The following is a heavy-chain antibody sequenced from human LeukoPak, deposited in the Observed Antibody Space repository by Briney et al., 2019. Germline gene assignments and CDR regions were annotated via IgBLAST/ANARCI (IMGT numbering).Heavy chain of an antibody. V-gene: IGHV4-39*01. CDR2: IYYSGST. CDR1: GGSISSSSYY. J-gene: IGHJ3*02. D-gene: IGHD2-15*01. Sequence: SETLSLTCTVSGGSISSSSYYWGWIRQPPGKGLEWIGSIYYSGSTYYNPSLKSRVTISVDTSKNQFSLKLSSVTAADTAVYYCARSGCCSGGSCYSCTYDIWGQGTMVTVSS. CDR3: ARSGCCSGGSCYSCTYDI.